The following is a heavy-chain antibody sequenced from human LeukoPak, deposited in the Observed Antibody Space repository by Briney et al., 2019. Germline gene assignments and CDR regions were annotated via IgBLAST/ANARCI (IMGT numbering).Heavy chain of an antibody. CDR2: IYYSGST. D-gene: IGHD6-13*01. Sequence: SETLSLTCPVSGGSISSYYWSWIRQPPGKGLEWIGYIYYSGSTNYNPSLKSRVTISVDTSENQFSLKLSSVTAADTAVYYCARVGGRVAAAGTDLYFDYWGQGTLVTVSS. V-gene: IGHV4-59*01. J-gene: IGHJ4*02. CDR1: GGSISSYY. CDR3: ARVGGRVAAAGTDLYFDY.